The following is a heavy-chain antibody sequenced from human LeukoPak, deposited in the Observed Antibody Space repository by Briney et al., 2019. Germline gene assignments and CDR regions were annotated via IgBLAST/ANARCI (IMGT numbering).Heavy chain of an antibody. CDR2: MRGSGVIT. Sequence: PGGSLRLSCAASGFAFRAYDMSWVRQAPGKGLEWVSRMRGSGVITFYADSVKGRFTISRDNSRNTLYLQMNSLTAEDTAVYYCAKEEWVGGRNFFDYWGPGALVTVSS. J-gene: IGHJ4*02. CDR1: GFAFRAYD. V-gene: IGHV3-23*01. CDR3: AKEEWVGGRNFFDY. D-gene: IGHD1-26*01.